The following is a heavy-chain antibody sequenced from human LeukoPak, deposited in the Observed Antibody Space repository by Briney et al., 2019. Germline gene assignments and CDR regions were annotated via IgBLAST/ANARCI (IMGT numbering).Heavy chain of an antibody. Sequence: PGGALRLSCAASGFTFSSDAMSGGRQAPGKGLEWGSAISGSGGSTYYADSVKGRFTISRDNSKNTLYLQMNSLRAEDTAVYYCAKGLPLAAAGTVVAFDIWGQGTMVTVSS. V-gene: IGHV3-23*01. CDR2: ISGSGGST. J-gene: IGHJ3*02. CDR1: GFTFSSDA. D-gene: IGHD6-13*01. CDR3: AKGLPLAAAGTVVAFDI.